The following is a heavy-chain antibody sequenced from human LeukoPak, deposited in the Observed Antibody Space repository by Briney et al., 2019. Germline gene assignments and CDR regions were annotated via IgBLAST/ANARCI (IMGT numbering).Heavy chain of an antibody. J-gene: IGHJ4*02. CDR1: GFTFSSYS. V-gene: IGHV3-48*04. CDR2: ISNSGSTI. CDR3: ARATYYYGSGSYYLDY. Sequence: GGSLRLSCAASGFTFSSYSMNWVRQAPGKGLEWVSYISNSGSTIDYADSVKGRFTISRDNAKNSLYLQMNSLRAEDTAVYYCARATYYYGSGSYYLDYWGQGTLVTVSS. D-gene: IGHD3-10*01.